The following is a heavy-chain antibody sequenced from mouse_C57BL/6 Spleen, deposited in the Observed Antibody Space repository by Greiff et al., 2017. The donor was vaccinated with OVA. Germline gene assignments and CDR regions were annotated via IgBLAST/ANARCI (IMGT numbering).Heavy chain of an antibody. V-gene: IGHV1-26*01. CDR1: GYTFTDYY. CDR3: ARGVVTTAPYAMDY. CDR2: INPNNGGT. D-gene: IGHD2-2*01. J-gene: IGHJ4*01. Sequence: EVQLQQSGPELVKPGASVKISCKASGYTFTDYYMNWVKQSHGKSLEWIGDINPNNGGTSYNQKFKGKATLTVDKSSSTAYMELRSLTSEDSAVYYCARGVVTTAPYAMDYWGQGTSVTVSS.